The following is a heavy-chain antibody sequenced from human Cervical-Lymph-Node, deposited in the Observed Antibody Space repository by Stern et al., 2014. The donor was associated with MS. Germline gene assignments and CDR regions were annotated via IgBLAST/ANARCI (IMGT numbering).Heavy chain of an antibody. Sequence: QVQLVESGAEVKKPGSSVKVSCKASGGTFNTNVISWVRQAPGQGLEWMGGIIPIFGTALYAQKFQGRVTITANESTRAVYMELSSLRSEDTAVYYCARAAYSTSSYNYWGQGTVVIVSS. J-gene: IGHJ4*02. CDR1: GGTFNTNV. V-gene: IGHV1-69*01. CDR2: IIPIFGTA. D-gene: IGHD6-6*01. CDR3: ARAAYSTSSYNY.